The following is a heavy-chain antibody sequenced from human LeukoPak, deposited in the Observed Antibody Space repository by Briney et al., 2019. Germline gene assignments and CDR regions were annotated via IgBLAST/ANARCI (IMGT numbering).Heavy chain of an antibody. J-gene: IGHJ4*02. CDR1: GGSISSYY. CDR3: AREPSVWGSYLDY. V-gene: IGHV4-59*01. Sequence: SETLSLTCTVSGGSISSYYWTWIRQPPGKGLEWIGYIYYSGSTNYNPSLKSRVTISVDTSKNQFSLKLSSVTAADTAVYYCAREPSVWGSYLDYWGQGTLVTVSS. CDR2: IYYSGST. D-gene: IGHD3-16*02.